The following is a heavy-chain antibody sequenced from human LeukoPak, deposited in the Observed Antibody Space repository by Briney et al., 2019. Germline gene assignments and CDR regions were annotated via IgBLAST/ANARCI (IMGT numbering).Heavy chain of an antibody. CDR2: INWNSDSI. V-gene: IGHV3-9*01. Sequence: GGSLRLSCAVSGFTFDDYAMHWVRQVPGKGLEWVSGINWNSDSIGYADSVKGRFTTSRDNAKNSLYLQMNSLRAEDTAFYYCAINGGGDSGYGNFDYWGQGTLVTVSS. CDR1: GFTFDDYA. D-gene: IGHD5-12*01. J-gene: IGHJ4*02. CDR3: AINGGGDSGYGNFDY.